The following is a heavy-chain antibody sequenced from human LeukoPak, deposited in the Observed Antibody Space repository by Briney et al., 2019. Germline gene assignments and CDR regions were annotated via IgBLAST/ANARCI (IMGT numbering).Heavy chain of an antibody. CDR3: ARHLGNWFDL. V-gene: IGHV4-59*08. CDR1: GGSISTYY. Sequence: SETLSLTCTVSGGSISTYYWSWIRQPPGKGLEWIGYIYYSGSTKYNPSLKSRVTISVDTSKNKFFLNLSSVTAADTAVYYCARHLGNWFDLWGQGALVTVSS. CDR2: IYYSGST. J-gene: IGHJ5*02.